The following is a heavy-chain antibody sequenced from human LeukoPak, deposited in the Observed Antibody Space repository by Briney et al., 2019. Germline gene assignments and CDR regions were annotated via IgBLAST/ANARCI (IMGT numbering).Heavy chain of an antibody. CDR3: AKGAIAAAGMGGYFDY. J-gene: IGHJ4*02. Sequence: PGGSLRLSCAASGFTFRNYAMSWVRQAPGKGLEWVSGMGDTGVTTYYTDSVKGRFTISRDKSKNTLYLQMNSLRTEDTAVYYCAKGAIAAAGMGGYFDYWGQGTLVTVSS. D-gene: IGHD6-13*01. V-gene: IGHV3-23*01. CDR2: MGDTGVTT. CDR1: GFTFRNYA.